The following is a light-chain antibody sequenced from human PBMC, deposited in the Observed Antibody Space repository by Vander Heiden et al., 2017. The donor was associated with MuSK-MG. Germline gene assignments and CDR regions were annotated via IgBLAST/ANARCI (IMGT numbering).Light chain of an antibody. V-gene: IGLV3-19*01. CDR3: NSRDSSGNHVV. Sequence: SSELTQDPAVSVALGQTVTITCQGDSLRSDYASWYQQKTGQAPVLVIYGKNNRPSGIPDRFSGSSSGNTASLTITGAQAEDEADYYCNSRDSSGNHVVFGGGTKLTVL. J-gene: IGLJ2*01. CDR2: GKN. CDR1: SLRSDY.